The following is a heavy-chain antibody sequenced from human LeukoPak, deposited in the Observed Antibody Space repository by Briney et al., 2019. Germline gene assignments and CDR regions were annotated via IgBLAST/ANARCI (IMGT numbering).Heavy chain of an antibody. CDR3: AREGTGGLRYFDWLAPGYYYGMDV. CDR1: GFTFSSYW. Sequence: GGSLRLSCAASGFTFSSYWMHWVRQAPGKGLVRVSRINSDGSSTSYADSVKGRFTISRDNAKNTLYLQMNGLRAEDTAVYYCAREGTGGLRYFDWLAPGYYYGMDVWGQGTTVTVSS. V-gene: IGHV3-74*01. CDR2: INSDGSST. J-gene: IGHJ6*02. D-gene: IGHD3-9*01.